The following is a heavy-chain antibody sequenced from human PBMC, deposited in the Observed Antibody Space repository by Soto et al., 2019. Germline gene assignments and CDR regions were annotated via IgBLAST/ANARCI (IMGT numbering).Heavy chain of an antibody. CDR3: ARGIAWSYPRGLCYFDY. Sequence: QVQLHESGPGLVEPSQALSLSCTVSGGSITNGDYYWSWVRQFPGKGLEWIGNVYSSGSTSYNPSLKSRLSMSIDTSKSQFSLHLRSLTAADTAIYYCARGIAWSYPRGLCYFDYWGQGTLVTVSS. CDR1: GGSITNGDYY. CDR2: VYSSGST. V-gene: IGHV4-31*03. J-gene: IGHJ4*02. D-gene: IGHD1-26*01.